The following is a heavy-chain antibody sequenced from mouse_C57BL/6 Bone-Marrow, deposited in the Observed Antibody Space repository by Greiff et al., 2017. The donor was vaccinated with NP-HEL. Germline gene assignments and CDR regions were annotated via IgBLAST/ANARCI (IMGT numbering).Heavy chain of an antibody. CDR3: ARRPSYAMDY. Sequence: EVKLMESGGDLVKPGGSLKLSCAASGFTFSSYGMSWVRQTPDKRLEWVATISSGGSYTYYPDSVKGRFTISRDNAKNTLYLQMSSLKSEDTAMYYCARRPSYAMDYWGQGTSVTGSS. CDR1: GFTFSSYG. J-gene: IGHJ4*01. V-gene: IGHV5-6*02. CDR2: ISSGGSYT.